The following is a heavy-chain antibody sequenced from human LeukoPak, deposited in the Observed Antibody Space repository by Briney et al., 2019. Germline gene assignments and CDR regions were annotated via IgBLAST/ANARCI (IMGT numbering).Heavy chain of an antibody. CDR3: AKADSYGGNSQLFDF. J-gene: IGHJ4*02. CDR2: INQDGSEK. CDR1: GFTFSSYW. V-gene: IGHV3-7*03. D-gene: IGHD4-23*01. Sequence: GGSLRLSCAASGFTFSSYWMSWVRQSPGKGLEWVANINQDGSEKHYVDSVKGRFTISRDNSKDTLTLQMNSLRVEDTAVYFCAKADSYGGNSQLFDFWGQGTLVTVSS.